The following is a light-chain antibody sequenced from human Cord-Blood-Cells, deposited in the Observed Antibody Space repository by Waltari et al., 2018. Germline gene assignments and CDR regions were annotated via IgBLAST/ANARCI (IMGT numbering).Light chain of an antibody. V-gene: IGKV1-39*01. CDR2: AAS. Sequence: DSQSAQSPSSLSASVGDRVTITCRPSQSIRSYLDWYQQKPGKAPKLLIYAASNLQSGVPSRFSGSGSGTDFTLNISSLQPEDFATYYCQQSYSTPFTFGQGTKLEIK. CDR3: QQSYSTPFT. CDR1: QSIRSY. J-gene: IGKJ2*01.